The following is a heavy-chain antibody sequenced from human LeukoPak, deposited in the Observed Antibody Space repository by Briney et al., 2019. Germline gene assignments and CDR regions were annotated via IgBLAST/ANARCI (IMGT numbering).Heavy chain of an antibody. J-gene: IGHJ4*02. CDR2: IYYSGST. Sequence: TSETLSLTCTVSGGSISSSSYYWGWIRQPPGKGLERIGSIYYSGSTYYNPSLKSRVTISVDTSKNQFSLKLSSVTAADTAVYYCASPYCCGDCAGGDYWGQGTLVTVSS. D-gene: IGHD2-21*02. CDR1: GGSISSSSYY. V-gene: IGHV4-39*01. CDR3: ASPYCCGDCAGGDY.